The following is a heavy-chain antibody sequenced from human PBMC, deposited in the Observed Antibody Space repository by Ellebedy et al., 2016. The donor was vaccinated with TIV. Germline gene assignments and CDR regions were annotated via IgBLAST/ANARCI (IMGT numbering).Heavy chain of an antibody. CDR1: GYTFTSYG. CDR2: ISAYNGNT. D-gene: IGHD3-22*01. CDR3: ARDLQRSYYDSSGYYPDAFDI. V-gene: IGHV1-18*01. J-gene: IGHJ3*02. Sequence: AASVKVSCKASGYTFTSYGISWVRQAPGQGLEWMGWISAYNGNTNYAQKLQGRVTMTTDTSTSTAYMELRSLRSDDTAVYYWARDLQRSYYDSSGYYPDAFDIWGQGTMVTVSS.